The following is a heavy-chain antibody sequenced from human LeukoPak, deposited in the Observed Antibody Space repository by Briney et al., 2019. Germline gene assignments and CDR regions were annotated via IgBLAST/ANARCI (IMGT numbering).Heavy chain of an antibody. CDR3: ARGTGSWLRLTRWFDP. V-gene: IGHV1-8*01. J-gene: IGHJ5*02. CDR1: GYTFTNYD. CDR2: MNPNSGNT. Sequence: ASVKVSCKASGYTFTNYDINWVRQATGQGLEWMGWMNPNSGNTDYAQKFQGRVTMTRNTSISTAYMELSSLVSEDTAVYYCARGTGSWLRLTRWFDPWGQGTPVTVSS. D-gene: IGHD5-12*01.